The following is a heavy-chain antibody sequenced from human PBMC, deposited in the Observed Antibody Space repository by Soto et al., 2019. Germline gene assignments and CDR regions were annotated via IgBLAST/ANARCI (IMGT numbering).Heavy chain of an antibody. CDR3: VRATGSHHPFDY. CDR2: ISTDGSST. CDR1: GFTLSTYW. V-gene: IGHV3-74*01. Sequence: EVQLVESGGGLVQRGGSLRLSCAATGFTLSTYWMHLVRQGPGKGLVWVSRISTDGSSTTYADSVKGRFTISRDNAKNTLYLQMNSLSAEDMAVYYCVRATGSHHPFDYWGQGTLVTVSS. J-gene: IGHJ4*02. D-gene: IGHD1-1*01.